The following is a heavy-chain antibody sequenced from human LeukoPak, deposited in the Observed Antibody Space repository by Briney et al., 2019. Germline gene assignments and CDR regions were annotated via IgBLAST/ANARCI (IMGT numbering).Heavy chain of an antibody. CDR3: AGHSPHMDFDY. J-gene: IGHJ4*02. Sequence: SETLSLTCTVSGGSINSYYWSWIRHPPGKGLEWIGYLYYSGYLYYNGSTNYNPSLKSRVTISVDTSKNQFSLKLSSVTAADTAVYYCAGHSPHMDFDYWGQGTLVTVSS. D-gene: IGHD2-21*01. V-gene: IGHV4-59*08. CDR2: LYYSGYLYYNGST. CDR1: GGSINSYY.